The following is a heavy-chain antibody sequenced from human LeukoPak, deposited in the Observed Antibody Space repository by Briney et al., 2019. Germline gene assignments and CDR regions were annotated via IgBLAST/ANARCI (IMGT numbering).Heavy chain of an antibody. CDR3: TTERT. CDR2: IRSKIDGGTT. J-gene: IGHJ5*02. CDR1: GFTFTNAW. Sequence: GSLRLSCAASGFTFTNAWMSWVRQAPGKGLEWVGRIRSKIDGGTTDYVAPVKGRFIISRDDSKNTLYLQMDSLKTEDTAVYYYTTERTWGQGTLVTVSS. V-gene: IGHV3-15*01.